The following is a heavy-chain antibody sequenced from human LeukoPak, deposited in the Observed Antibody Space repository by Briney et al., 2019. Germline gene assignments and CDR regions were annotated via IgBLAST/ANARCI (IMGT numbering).Heavy chain of an antibody. CDR1: GFTFSSYG. CDR3: ARDRCTNGVCYLDY. J-gene: IGHJ4*02. V-gene: IGHV3-33*05. CDR2: VSYDGSDK. D-gene: IGHD2-8*01. Sequence: GRSLRLSCAPSGFTFSSYGIHWVRQAPGKGLEWVATVSYDGSDKYYADSVKGRFTIPRDNSKNTLYLQMSSLRAEDTAVYYCARDRCTNGVCYLDYWGQGTLVTVSS.